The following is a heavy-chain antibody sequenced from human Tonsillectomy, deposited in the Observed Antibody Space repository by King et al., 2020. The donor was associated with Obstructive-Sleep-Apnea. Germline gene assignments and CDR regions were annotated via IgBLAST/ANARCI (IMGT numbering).Heavy chain of an antibody. Sequence: QLQESGPGLVKPSETLSLTCTVSGGSISSDYLSWIRQPPGKGLEWIGYIYYSGSTNYNPSLKSLVTISVDTSKNQFSLKLSSVTAADTAVYYCARETSGCHDYWGQGTLVTVSS. CDR1: GGSISSDY. V-gene: IGHV4-59*01. D-gene: IGHD6-19*01. CDR2: IYYSGST. J-gene: IGHJ4*02. CDR3: ARETSGCHDY.